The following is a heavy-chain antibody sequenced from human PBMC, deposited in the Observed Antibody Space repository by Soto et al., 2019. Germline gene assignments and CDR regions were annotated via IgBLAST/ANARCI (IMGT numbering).Heavy chain of an antibody. V-gene: IGHV1-2*04. D-gene: IGHD5-18*01. CDR1: GYTFTGYY. Sequence: ASVKVSCKASGYTFTGYYMHWVRQAPGQGLEWMGWINPNSGGTNYAQKFQGWVTMTRDTSISTAYMELSRLRSDDTAVYYCARALYSYGYVPAFDYWGQGTLVTVSS. J-gene: IGHJ4*02. CDR3: ARALYSYGYVPAFDY. CDR2: INPNSGGT.